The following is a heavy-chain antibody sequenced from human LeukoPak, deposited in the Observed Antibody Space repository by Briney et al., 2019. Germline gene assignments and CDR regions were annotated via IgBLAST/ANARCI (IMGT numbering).Heavy chain of an antibody. CDR3: ARAGPNDHRFDY. V-gene: IGHV3-7*01. D-gene: IGHD1-1*01. Sequence: GGSLRLSCAASGFTFNNSWMSWVRQAPGKGLEWVANIKYDGGEKYYVDSVKGRFTISRDISRNTLYLQMDSLRAEDTAVYYCARAGPNDHRFDYWGQGTLVTVSS. CDR1: GFTFNNSW. CDR2: IKYDGGEK. J-gene: IGHJ4*02.